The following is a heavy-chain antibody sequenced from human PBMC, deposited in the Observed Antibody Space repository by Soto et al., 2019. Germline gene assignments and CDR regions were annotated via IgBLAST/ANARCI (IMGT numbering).Heavy chain of an antibody. CDR3: AREGYCSSTSCYGWFDP. Sequence: PGESLKISCKGSGYSFTSYWISWVRQMPGKALEWMGRIDPSDSYTNYSPSFQGHVTISADKSISTAYLQWSSLKASDTAMYYCAREGYCSSTSCYGWFDPWGQGTLVTVSS. CDR1: GYSFTSYW. J-gene: IGHJ5*02. V-gene: IGHV5-10-1*01. D-gene: IGHD2-2*01. CDR2: IDPSDSYT.